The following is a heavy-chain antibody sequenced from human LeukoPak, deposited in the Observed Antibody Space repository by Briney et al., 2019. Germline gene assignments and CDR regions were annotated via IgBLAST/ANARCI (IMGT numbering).Heavy chain of an antibody. Sequence: GGSLRLSCAASGFTFSDYYMSWIRQAPGKGLEWVSYISSSGSTIYYADSVKGRFTISRDNAKNSLYLQMNSLRAEDTAVYYCARYGSGSYYFALATSYMDVWGKGTTVTVSS. CDR1: GFTFSDYY. J-gene: IGHJ6*03. CDR3: ARYGSGSYYFALATSYMDV. D-gene: IGHD3-10*01. CDR2: ISSSGSTI. V-gene: IGHV3-11*04.